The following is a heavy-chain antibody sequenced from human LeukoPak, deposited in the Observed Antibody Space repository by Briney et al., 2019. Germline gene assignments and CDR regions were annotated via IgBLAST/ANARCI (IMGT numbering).Heavy chain of an antibody. Sequence: ASVKVSCKASGYTFTSYGISWVRQAPGQGLEWMGWISAYNGNTNYAQKLQGRVAMTTDTSTSTAYMELRSLRSDDTAVYYCARAADYDYVWGSYRLLYFDYWGQGTLVTVSS. J-gene: IGHJ4*02. CDR3: ARAADYDYVWGSYRLLYFDY. D-gene: IGHD3-16*02. CDR2: ISAYNGNT. CDR1: GYTFTSYG. V-gene: IGHV1-18*01.